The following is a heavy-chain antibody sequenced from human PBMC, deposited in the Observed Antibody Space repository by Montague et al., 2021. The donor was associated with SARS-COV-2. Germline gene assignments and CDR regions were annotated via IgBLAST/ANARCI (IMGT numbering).Heavy chain of an antibody. CDR2: IYYSGST. D-gene: IGHD3-9*01. V-gene: IGHV4-39*01. J-gene: IGHJ6*02. CDR1: GGSISSSSYY. CDR3: ARQGTGRYFDWILYGVDV. Sequence: SETLSLTCTVSGGSISSSSYYWGWIRQPPGKGLEWIGSIYYSGSTYYNPSLKSRVTISVDTSKNQFSLKLSSVTAADTAVYYCARQGTGRYFDWILYGVDVWGQGTTVTVSS.